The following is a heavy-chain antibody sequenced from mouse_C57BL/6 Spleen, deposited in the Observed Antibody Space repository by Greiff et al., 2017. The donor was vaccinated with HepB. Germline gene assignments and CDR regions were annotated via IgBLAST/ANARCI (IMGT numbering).Heavy chain of an antibody. V-gene: IGHV1-82*01. J-gene: IGHJ4*01. CDR1: GYAFSSSW. D-gene: IGHD2-3*01. CDR3: ARSGYDDGYGYYYAMDY. Sequence: VQLQQSGPELVKPGASVKISCKASGYAFSSSWMNWVKQRPGKGLEWIGRIYPGDGDTNYNGKFKGKATLTADKSSSTAYMQLRSLTSEDSAVYFFARSGYDDGYGYYYAMDYWGQGTSVTVSS. CDR2: IYPGDGDT.